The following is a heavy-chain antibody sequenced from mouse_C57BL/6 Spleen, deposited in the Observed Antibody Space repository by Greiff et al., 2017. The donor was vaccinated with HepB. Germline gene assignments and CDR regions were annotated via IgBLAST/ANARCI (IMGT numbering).Heavy chain of an antibody. V-gene: IGHV7-3*01. CDR2: IRNKANGYTT. CDR1: GFTFTDYY. CDR3: ARYIHPYAMDY. Sequence: EVQLVESGGGLVQPGGSLSLSCAASGFTFTDYYMRWVRQPPGKALEWLGFIRNKANGYTTEYSASVKGRFTISRDNSQSNLYLQMNALRAEDSATYYCARYIHPYAMDYWGQGTSVTVSS. J-gene: IGHJ4*01.